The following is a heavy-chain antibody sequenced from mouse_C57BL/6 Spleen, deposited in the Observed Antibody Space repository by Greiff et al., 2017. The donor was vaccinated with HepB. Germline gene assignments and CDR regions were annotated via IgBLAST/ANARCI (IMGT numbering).Heavy chain of an antibody. J-gene: IGHJ4*01. CDR2: IDPETGGT. CDR1: GYTFTDYE. D-gene: IGHD1-1*01. V-gene: IGHV1-15*01. Sequence: QVQLQQSGAELVRPGASVTLSCKASGYTFTDYEMHWVKQTPVHGLEWIGAIDPETGGTAYNQKFKGKAILTADKSSSTAYMALRSLTSEDSAVYDCTGEWDGSSLYAMDYWGQGTSVTVSS. CDR3: TGEWDGSSLYAMDY.